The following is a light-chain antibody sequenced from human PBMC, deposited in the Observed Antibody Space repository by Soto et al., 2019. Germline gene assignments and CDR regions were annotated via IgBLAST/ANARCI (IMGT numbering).Light chain of an antibody. CDR1: QSVDSDY. V-gene: IGKV3-20*01. J-gene: IGKJ4*01. CDR2: GAS. Sequence: EIVLTQSPVTLSLSPGERATLSCRASQSVDSDYLAWYQQKPGQAPRLLIYGASSRATGIPDRFSGSGSGTDFTLTISRLEPEDFAVYYCQQYGSSPLTFGGGTKVDIK. CDR3: QQYGSSPLT.